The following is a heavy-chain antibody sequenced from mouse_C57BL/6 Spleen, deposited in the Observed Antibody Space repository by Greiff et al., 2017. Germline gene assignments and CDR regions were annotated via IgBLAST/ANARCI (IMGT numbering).Heavy chain of an antibody. V-gene: IGHV14-1*01. J-gene: IGHJ2*01. CDR1: GFNTKDFY. CDR3: TITTVVADY. D-gene: IGHD1-1*01. CDR2: IDPEDGDT. Sequence: DVQLQESGAELVRPGASVKLSCPASGFNTKDFYMHGVKPRPEQGLEWIGRIDPEDGDTEYAPKFQGKATMTADTSSNTAYLQLSSLTSEDTAVYYCTITTVVADYWGQGTTLTVSS.